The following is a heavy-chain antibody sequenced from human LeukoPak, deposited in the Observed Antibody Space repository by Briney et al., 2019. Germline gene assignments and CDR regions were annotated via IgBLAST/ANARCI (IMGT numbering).Heavy chain of an antibody. D-gene: IGHD3-3*01. CDR3: AREEGFWSGLVPYYYGMDV. J-gene: IGHJ6*02. Sequence: ASVKVSCKASGGTFSSYAISWVRQAPGQGLEWMGGIIPIFGTANYAQKFQGRVTITADESTSTAYMELSSLRSEDTAVYYCAREEGFWSGLVPYYYGMDVWGQGTTVTVSS. CDR2: IIPIFGTA. V-gene: IGHV1-69*01. CDR1: GGTFSSYA.